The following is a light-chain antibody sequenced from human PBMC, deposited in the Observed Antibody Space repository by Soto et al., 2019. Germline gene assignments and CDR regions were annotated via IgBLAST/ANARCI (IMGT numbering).Light chain of an antibody. V-gene: IGLV2-14*01. CDR2: EVT. J-gene: IGLJ1*01. CDR1: GSDVGGYDY. CDR3: SSYTSSSPHV. Sequence: QSVLTQPASVSGSPGQSITISCTGTGSDVGGYDYVSWYQHHPGKAPKVMIYEVTNRPSGVSNRFSGSKSGNTASLTISGLLAEDEADYYCSSYTSSSPHVFGTGTKVTVL.